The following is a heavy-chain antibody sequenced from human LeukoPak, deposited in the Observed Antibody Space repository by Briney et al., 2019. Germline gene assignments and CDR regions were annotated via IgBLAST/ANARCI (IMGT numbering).Heavy chain of an antibody. CDR2: ISYDGSNK. CDR3: AKISGYYKSLDY. Sequence: GGSLRLSCAASGFTFSSYGMHWVRQAPGKGLEWVAVISYDGSNKYYADSVKGRFTISTDNSKNTLYLQMNSLRAEDTAVYYCAKISGYYKSLDYWGQGTLVTVSS. V-gene: IGHV3-30*18. J-gene: IGHJ4*02. D-gene: IGHD3-22*01. CDR1: GFTFSSYG.